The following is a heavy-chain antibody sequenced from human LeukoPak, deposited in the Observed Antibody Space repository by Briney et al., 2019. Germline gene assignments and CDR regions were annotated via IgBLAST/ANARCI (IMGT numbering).Heavy chain of an antibody. CDR1: GFTFSSYG. CDR2: ISYDGSNK. J-gene: IGHJ4*02. CDR3: ARENRYSYGRPVDY. V-gene: IGHV3-30*03. Sequence: PGGSLRLSCAASGFTFSSYGMHWVRQAPGKGLEWVAVISYDGSNKYYADSVKGRFTISRANSKNTLYLQMNSLRAEDTAVYYCARENRYSYGRPVDYWGQGTLVTVSS. D-gene: IGHD5-18*01.